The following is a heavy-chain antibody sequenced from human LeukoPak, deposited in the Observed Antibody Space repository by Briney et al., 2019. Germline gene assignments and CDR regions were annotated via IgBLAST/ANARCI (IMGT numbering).Heavy chain of an antibody. CDR3: ARDRRVVPAAMGAFDI. Sequence: ASVKVSCKASGYTFTSYYMHWVRQAPGQGLEWMGIINPSGGSTSYAQKFQGRVTMTRDTSTSTVYMELSSLRSEDTAVYYCARDRRVVPAAMGAFDIWGQGTMVTVSS. CDR1: GYTFTSYY. V-gene: IGHV1-46*01. CDR2: INPSGGST. J-gene: IGHJ3*02. D-gene: IGHD2-2*01.